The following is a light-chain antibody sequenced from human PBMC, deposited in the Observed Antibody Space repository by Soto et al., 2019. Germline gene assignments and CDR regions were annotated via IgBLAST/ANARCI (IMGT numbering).Light chain of an antibody. CDR2: DVA. V-gene: IGLV2-14*03. CDR3: VSYTSSTTSV. CDR1: SSDVGGSNF. J-gene: IGLJ1*01. Sequence: QSALTQPASVSDSPVQTITISCTGTSSDVGGSNFVSWYQQHPGKPPKLIIYDVANRPSGVSNRFSGSKSGSTASLIISRRQTEDQADFYCVSYTSSTTSVFGT.